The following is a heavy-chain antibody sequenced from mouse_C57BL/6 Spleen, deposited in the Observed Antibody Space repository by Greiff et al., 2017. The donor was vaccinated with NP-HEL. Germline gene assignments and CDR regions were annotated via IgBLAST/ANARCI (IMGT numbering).Heavy chain of an antibody. V-gene: IGHV2-2*01. D-gene: IGHD2-5*01. CDR3: ARSYYSRNAMDY. Sequence: VKLMESGPGLVQPSQSLSITCTVSGFSLTSYGVHWVRQSPGKGLEWLGVIWSGGSTDYTAAFISRLSISKDNSKSQVFFKMNSLQADDTAIYYCARSYYSRNAMDYWGQGTSVTVSS. CDR1: GFSLTSYG. J-gene: IGHJ4*01. CDR2: IWSGGST.